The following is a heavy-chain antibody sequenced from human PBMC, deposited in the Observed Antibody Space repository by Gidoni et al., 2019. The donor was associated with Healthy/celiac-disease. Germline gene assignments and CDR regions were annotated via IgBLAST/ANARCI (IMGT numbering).Heavy chain of an antibody. CDR2: ISSSSSYI. J-gene: IGHJ4*02. V-gene: IGHV3-21*01. CDR1: GFTFRSYS. CDR3: ARDRGYYDSSGHAY. D-gene: IGHD3-22*01. Sequence: VQLVESGGGLVKPGGSLRLSCAASGFTFRSYSMNWVRQAPGKGLEWVSSISSSSSYIYYADSVKGRFTISRDNAKNSLYLQMNSLRAEDTAVYYCARDRGYYDSSGHAYWGQGTLVTVSS.